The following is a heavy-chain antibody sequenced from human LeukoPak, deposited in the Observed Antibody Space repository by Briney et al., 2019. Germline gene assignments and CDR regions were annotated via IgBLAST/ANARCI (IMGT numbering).Heavy chain of an antibody. CDR2: IKSKTDGGTT. D-gene: IGHD5-12*01. CDR3: TTGGYGGQFDY. J-gene: IGHJ4*02. V-gene: IGHV3-15*01. CDR1: GFAFSNAW. Sequence: GGSLRLSCAASGFAFSNAWMSWVRQAPGKGLEWVGRIKSKTDGGTTDYAAAVNGRFTIARDDSKNTLYLQMNSLKTADTAVYYCTTGGYGGQFDYWGQGTLVTVSS.